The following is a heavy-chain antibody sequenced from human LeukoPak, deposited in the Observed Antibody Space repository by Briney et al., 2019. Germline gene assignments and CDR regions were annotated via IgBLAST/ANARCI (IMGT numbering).Heavy chain of an antibody. J-gene: IGHJ3*02. CDR2: ISGSGGST. D-gene: IGHD3-10*01. CDR1: GFTFSSYA. V-gene: IGHV3-23*01. CDR3: AKVRLLWFGELLSRGLVTFDI. Sequence: PGGSLRLSCAASGFTFSSYAMTWVRQAPGKGLEWVPAISGSGGSTYYADSVKGRFTISRDNSKNTLYLQVNSLRAEDTAIYYCAKVRLLWFGELLSRGLVTFDIWGQGTMVTVSS.